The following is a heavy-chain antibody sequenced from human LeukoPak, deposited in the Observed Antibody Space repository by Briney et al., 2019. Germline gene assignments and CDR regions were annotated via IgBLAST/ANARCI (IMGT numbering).Heavy chain of an antibody. CDR3: ARHSPVYSSPKDAFDI. CDR2: IYYSGST. Sequence: SETLSLTCAVYGGSFSSYYWSWIRHPPGKGLEWIGSIYYSGSTYYNPSLKSRVTISVDTSKNQFSLKLSSVTAADTAVYYCARHSPVYSSPKDAFDIWGQGTMVTVSS. V-gene: IGHV4-39*01. D-gene: IGHD6-13*01. J-gene: IGHJ3*02. CDR1: GGSFSSYY.